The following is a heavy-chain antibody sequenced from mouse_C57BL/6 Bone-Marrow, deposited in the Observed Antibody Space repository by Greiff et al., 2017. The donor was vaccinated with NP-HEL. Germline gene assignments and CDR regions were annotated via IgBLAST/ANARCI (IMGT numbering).Heavy chain of an antibody. V-gene: IGHV1-69*01. D-gene: IGHD1-1*01. CDR1: GYTFTSYW. Sequence: QVQLQQPGAELVMPGASVKLSCKASGYTFTSYWMHWVKQRPGQGLEWIGEIDPSDSYTNYNQKFKGKSILTVDKSSSTAYMQLSSLTSEDSAVYYCAREDLYYGSSWAYWGQGTLVTVSA. CDR3: AREDLYYGSSWAY. J-gene: IGHJ3*01. CDR2: IDPSDSYT.